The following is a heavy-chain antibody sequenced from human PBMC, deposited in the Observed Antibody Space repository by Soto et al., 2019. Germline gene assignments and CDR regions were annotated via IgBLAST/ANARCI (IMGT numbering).Heavy chain of an antibody. V-gene: IGHV1-46*01. Sequence: ASVKVSFKASGYTFTSYYMHWVRQAPGQGLEWMGIINPSGGSTSYAQKFQGRVTMTRDTSTSTVYMELSSLRSEDTAVYYCARCNNWDRRDPRDAIDIWGQGTMVTVSS. J-gene: IGHJ3*02. CDR3: ARCNNWDRRDPRDAIDI. CDR1: GYTFTSYY. D-gene: IGHD1-26*01. CDR2: INPSGGST.